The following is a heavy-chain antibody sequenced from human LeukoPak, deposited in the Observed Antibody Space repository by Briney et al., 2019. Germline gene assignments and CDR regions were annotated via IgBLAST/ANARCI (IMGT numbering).Heavy chain of an antibody. J-gene: IGHJ4*02. D-gene: IGHD6-6*01. CDR3: ARDRFGTTSVAARY. CDR1: GYTFTSYG. V-gene: IGHV1-18*01. CDR2: ISAYNGNT. Sequence: GASVNVSCKASGYTFTSYGISWVRQAPGQGLEWMGWISAYNGNTNYAQKLQGRVTMTTDTSTSTAYMELRSLRSDDTAVYYCARDRFGTTSVAARYWGQGTLVTVSS.